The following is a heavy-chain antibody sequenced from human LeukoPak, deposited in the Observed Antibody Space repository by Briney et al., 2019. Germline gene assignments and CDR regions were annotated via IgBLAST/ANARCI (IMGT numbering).Heavy chain of an antibody. Sequence: PGGSLRLSCAASGFTVSSNYMSWVRQAPGKGLEWVAVISYDGSNKYYADSVKGRFTISRDNSKNTLYLQMNSLRAEDTAVYYCAKTFIYDSSGYPIDYWGQGTLVTVSS. CDR1: GFTVSSNY. CDR3: AKTFIYDSSGYPIDY. V-gene: IGHV3-30*18. J-gene: IGHJ4*02. D-gene: IGHD3-22*01. CDR2: ISYDGSNK.